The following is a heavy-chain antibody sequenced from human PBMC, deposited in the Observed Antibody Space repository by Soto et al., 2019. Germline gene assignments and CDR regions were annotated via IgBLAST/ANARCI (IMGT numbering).Heavy chain of an antibody. CDR1: GFTFSNNG. V-gene: IGHV3-30*18. CDR3: VKDKGAAAGFDY. Sequence: QVHLVESGGGVVQPGRSLRLSCAASGFTFSNNGMHWVRQAPGKGLEWMGVISYEGSEKYYAGSVKGRFTISRDNSKNTLYLQMDTLRAEATAIYYCVKDKGAAAGFDYWGQGILVTVSS. D-gene: IGHD6-13*01. J-gene: IGHJ4*02. CDR2: ISYEGSEK.